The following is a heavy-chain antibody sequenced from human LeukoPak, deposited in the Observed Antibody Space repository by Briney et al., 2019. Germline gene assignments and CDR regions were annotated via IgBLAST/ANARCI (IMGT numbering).Heavy chain of an antibody. Sequence: PGGSLRLSCAASGFTFSSYAMSWVRQAPGKGLEWVSAISGSGGSTYYAGSVKGRFTISRDNSKNTLYLQMNSLRAEDTAVYYCAKDLYYYDSSGYFPTHDAFDIWGQGTMVTVSS. CDR1: GFTFSSYA. CDR2: ISGSGGST. CDR3: AKDLYYYDSSGYFPTHDAFDI. V-gene: IGHV3-23*01. J-gene: IGHJ3*02. D-gene: IGHD3-22*01.